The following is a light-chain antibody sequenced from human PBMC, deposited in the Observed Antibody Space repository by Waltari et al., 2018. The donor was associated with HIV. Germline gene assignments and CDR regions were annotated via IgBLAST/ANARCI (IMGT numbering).Light chain of an antibody. Sequence: QSALTQPRSVSGSPGQSVTISCTGTSSDVGGYNYVSWYQQHPGKAPKLMIWDVTKRPSVVPDRFSGSRSGNMASLTISGLQADDEADYYCCSYAGTFTWVFGGGTRLTVL. CDR3: CSYAGTFTWV. J-gene: IGLJ3*02. CDR2: DVT. V-gene: IGLV2-11*01. CDR1: SSDVGGYNY.